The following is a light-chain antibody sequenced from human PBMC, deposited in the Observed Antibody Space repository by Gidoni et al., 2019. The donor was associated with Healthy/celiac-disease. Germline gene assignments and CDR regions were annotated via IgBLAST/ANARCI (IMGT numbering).Light chain of an antibody. CDR1: QSVSSSY. CDR2: GAS. CDR3: QQYGSSPFT. V-gene: IGKV3-20*01. Sequence: IVLPQSPGTLSLSPGERATLSCRASQSVSSSYLAWDQQKPGQAPRLLIYGASSRATGIPDRFSGSGSGTDFTLTISRLEPEDFAVYYCQQYGSSPFTFGGGTKVEIK. J-gene: IGKJ4*01.